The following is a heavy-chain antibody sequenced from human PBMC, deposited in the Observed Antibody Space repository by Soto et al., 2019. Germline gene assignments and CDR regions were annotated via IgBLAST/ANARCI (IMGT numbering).Heavy chain of an antibody. CDR1: GGSVSSVIYY. CDR3: ARSTASDPIWFEP. V-gene: IGHV4-61*03. CDR2: IYFTGST. Sequence: SETLSLTCVVSGGSVSSVIYYWSWIRQPPGKGLDYIGHIYFTGSTNSNPSLKSRVSISVDTSKNHVSLNLTSVTAADTAVYFCARSTASDPIWFEPWGQGTLVTVSS. D-gene: IGHD2-21*02. J-gene: IGHJ5*02.